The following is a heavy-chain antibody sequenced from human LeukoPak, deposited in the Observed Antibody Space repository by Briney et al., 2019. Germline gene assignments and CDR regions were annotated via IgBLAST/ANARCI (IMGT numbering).Heavy chain of an antibody. CDR2: IYYSGST. Sequence: SETLSLTCTVSGDSISSGGYYWSWIRQHPGKGLEWIGYIYYSGSTYYNPSLKSRVTISVDTSKNQFSLKLSSVTAADTAVYYCARGRVAATGFDPWGQGTLVTVSS. D-gene: IGHD2-15*01. CDR3: ARGRVAATGFDP. J-gene: IGHJ5*02. CDR1: GDSISSGGYY. V-gene: IGHV4-31*03.